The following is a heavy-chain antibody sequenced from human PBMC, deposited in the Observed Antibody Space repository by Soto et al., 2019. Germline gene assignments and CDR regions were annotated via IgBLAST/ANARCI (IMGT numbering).Heavy chain of an antibody. CDR3: AGEADYSNWFDP. J-gene: IGHJ5*02. CDR2: ISSSRSTI. V-gene: IGHV3-48*01. Sequence: EVQLVESGGGLVQPGGSLRLSCAASGFTFSSYSMNRVRQAPGKGLERVSYISSSRSTIYYADSVKGRFTIPRDNAKNSLYLQMNSLRAEDTAGYYCAGEADYSNWFDPGGQGTLVTVS. CDR1: GFTFSSYS. D-gene: IGHD4-4*01.